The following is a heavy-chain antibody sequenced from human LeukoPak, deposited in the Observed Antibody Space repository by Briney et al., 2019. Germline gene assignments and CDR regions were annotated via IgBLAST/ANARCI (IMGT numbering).Heavy chain of an antibody. Sequence: PGGSLRLSCAASGFTFSTYAMSWVRLAPGKGLEWVSGISGSGGSTYYADSVKGRFTSSRDNSNNTLYLQMNSLRAEDTAVYYCAKLDVYDILTGYYKGIEYWGQGTLVTVSS. J-gene: IGHJ4*02. V-gene: IGHV3-23*01. CDR2: ISGSGGST. D-gene: IGHD3-9*01. CDR1: GFTFSTYA. CDR3: AKLDVYDILTGYYKGIEY.